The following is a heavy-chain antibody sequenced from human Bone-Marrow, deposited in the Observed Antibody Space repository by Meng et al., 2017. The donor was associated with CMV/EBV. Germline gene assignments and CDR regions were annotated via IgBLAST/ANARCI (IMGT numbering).Heavy chain of an antibody. CDR1: GFRFDDYG. D-gene: IGHD3-16*01. J-gene: IGHJ4*02. V-gene: IGHV3-30*02. CDR3: AKDLLLFGGPNAYFDD. CDR2: IRHDGTNK. Sequence: GESLKISCAASGFRFDDYGMHWVRQTPGKGLEWVAFIRHDGTNKFYGDSVKGRFTISRDNSKNTVYLQMNSLRPEETAVYYCAKDLLLFGGPNAYFDDWGPGTLVTVSS.